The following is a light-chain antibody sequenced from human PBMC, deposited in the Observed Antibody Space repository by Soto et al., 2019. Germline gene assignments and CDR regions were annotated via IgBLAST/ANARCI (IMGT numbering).Light chain of an antibody. J-gene: IGKJ4*01. V-gene: IGKV3-20*01. CDR3: QQYGSSPLT. Sequence: EIVLTQSPGTLSLSPRERATLSCRASQSVSSSYLAWYQRKPGQAPRLLIYGASSRATGIPDRFSGSGSGTDFTLTISRLEAEDFAVYYCQQYGSSPLTFGGGTKVEIK. CDR1: QSVSSSY. CDR2: GAS.